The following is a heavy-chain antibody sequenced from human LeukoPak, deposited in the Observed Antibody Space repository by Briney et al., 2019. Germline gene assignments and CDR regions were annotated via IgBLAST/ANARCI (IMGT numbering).Heavy chain of an antibody. V-gene: IGHV1-18*01. CDR3: ARGSDCSSTSCYMNWFDP. Sequence: ASVKVSCKASGYTFTSYGISWVRQAPGQGLEWMGWISAYNGNTNYAQKLQGRVTMTTDTSTSTAYMELRSLRSDDTAVYYCARGSDCSSTSCYMNWFDPWGQGTLVTVSS. CDR2: ISAYNGNT. CDR1: GYTFTSYG. J-gene: IGHJ5*02. D-gene: IGHD2-2*01.